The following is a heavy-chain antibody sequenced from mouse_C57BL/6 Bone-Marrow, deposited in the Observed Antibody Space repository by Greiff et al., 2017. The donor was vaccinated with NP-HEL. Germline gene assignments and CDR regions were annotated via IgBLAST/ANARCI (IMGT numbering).Heavy chain of an antibody. CDR1: GFNIKDYY. CDR2: IDPEDGET. V-gene: IGHV14-2*01. D-gene: IGHD1-1*01. Sequence: VHVKQSGAELVKPGASVKLSCTASGFNIKDYYMHWVKQRTEQGLEWIGRIDPEDGETKYAPKFQGKATITADTSSNTAYLQLSSLTSEDTAVYYCARAITTVADLYYFDYWGQGTTLTVSS. J-gene: IGHJ2*01. CDR3: ARAITTVADLYYFDY.